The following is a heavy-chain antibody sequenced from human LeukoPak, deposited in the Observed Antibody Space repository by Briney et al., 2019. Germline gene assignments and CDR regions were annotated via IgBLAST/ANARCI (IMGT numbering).Heavy chain of an antibody. Sequence: GGSLRLSCSASGFSFNNYAMSWIRQAPGKSLEWVSGIGGSGSRTYYADSVKGRFTISRDNSKNTLYLQMNSLRAEDTAIYYCAKKYGVTVYGSGLNYFDYWGQGTLVTVSS. CDR3: AKKYGVTVYGSGLNYFDY. J-gene: IGHJ4*02. V-gene: IGHV3-23*01. CDR2: IGGSGSRT. D-gene: IGHD6-19*01. CDR1: GFSFNNYA.